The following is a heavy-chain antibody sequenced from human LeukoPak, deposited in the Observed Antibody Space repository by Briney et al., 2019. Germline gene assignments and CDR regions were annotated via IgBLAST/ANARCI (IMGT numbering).Heavy chain of an antibody. CDR1: GFTFSSYA. V-gene: IGHV3-23*01. Sequence: GGSLRLSCAASGFTFSSYAMSWVRQAPGKGLEWVSAISGSGGSTYYAGSVKGRFTISRDNSKNTLYLQMNSLRAEDTAVYYCAKRDGGYDFIDCWGQGTLVTVSS. D-gene: IGHD5-12*01. CDR2: ISGSGGST. J-gene: IGHJ4*02. CDR3: AKRDGGYDFIDC.